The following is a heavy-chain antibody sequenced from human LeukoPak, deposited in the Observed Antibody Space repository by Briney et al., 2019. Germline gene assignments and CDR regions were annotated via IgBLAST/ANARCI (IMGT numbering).Heavy chain of an antibody. J-gene: IGHJ4*02. CDR2: IHHSGRS. CDR3: ARGGNRFGGFYFDY. CDR1: ADSLSSGGHY. Sequence: SQTLSLTRTVSADSLSSGGHYWAWIRQFPGKGLESIGFIHHSGRSRHNPSLKDRVAISVDTSRKQFALKLSSVTAADTAMYYCARGGNRFGGFYFDYWGQGIQVIVSS. D-gene: IGHD3-10*01. V-gene: IGHV4-31*03.